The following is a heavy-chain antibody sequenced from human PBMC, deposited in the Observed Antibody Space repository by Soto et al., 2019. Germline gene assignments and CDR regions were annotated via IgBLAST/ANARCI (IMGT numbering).Heavy chain of an antibody. V-gene: IGHV4-59*01. J-gene: IGHJ5*02. D-gene: IGHD6-13*01. Sequence: NPSETLSLTCTVSCASINDYYWSWIRQTPGKGLEWVGFMYYSETTKYNPSLKGRVNMSLDTSKNQVSLHLKSVTAADTAVYYCARANSSTWYKLEYKWFDPWGQGTLVTVS. CDR3: ARANSSTWYKLEYKWFDP. CDR2: MYYSETT. CDR1: CASINDYY.